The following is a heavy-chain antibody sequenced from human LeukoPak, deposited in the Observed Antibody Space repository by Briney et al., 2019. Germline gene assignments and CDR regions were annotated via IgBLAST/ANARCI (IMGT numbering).Heavy chain of an antibody. D-gene: IGHD6-19*01. Sequence: QAGGSLRLSCAASGFTFSSYAMSWVRQAPGKGLEGVSGISGSGDSTYYADSVKGRFTISRDNSKNTLYLQMNSLRAEDTAVYYCAKAVAGTFGYWGQGTLVTVSS. CDR1: GFTFSSYA. CDR3: AKAVAGTFGY. J-gene: IGHJ4*02. V-gene: IGHV3-23*01. CDR2: ISGSGDST.